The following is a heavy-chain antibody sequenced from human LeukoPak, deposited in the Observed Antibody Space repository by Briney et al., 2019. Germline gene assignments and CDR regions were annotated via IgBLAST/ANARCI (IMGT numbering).Heavy chain of an antibody. CDR2: INHSGST. CDR1: GGSFSGYY. CDR3: ARRYSSSPVFDY. Sequence: SETLSLTCAVYGGSFSGYYWSWIRQPPGKGLEWIGEINHSGSTNYNPSLKSRVTISVDTSKNQFSLKLGSVTAADTAVYYCARRYSSSPVFDYWGQGTLVTVSS. V-gene: IGHV4-34*01. D-gene: IGHD6-13*01. J-gene: IGHJ4*02.